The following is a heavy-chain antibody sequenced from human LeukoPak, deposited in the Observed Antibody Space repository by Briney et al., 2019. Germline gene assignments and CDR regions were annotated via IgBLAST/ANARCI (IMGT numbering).Heavy chain of an antibody. D-gene: IGHD1-7*01. CDR2: IYSGGST. CDR3: ARHQSITETTAYYYYGMDV. Sequence: PGGSLRLSCAASGFTFSSYAMSWVRQAPGKGLEWVSVIYSGGSTYYADSVKGRFTISRDNSKNTLYLQMNSLRAEDTAVYYCARHQSITETTAYYYYGMDVWGQGTTVTVSS. CDR1: GFTFSSYA. V-gene: IGHV3-23*03. J-gene: IGHJ6*02.